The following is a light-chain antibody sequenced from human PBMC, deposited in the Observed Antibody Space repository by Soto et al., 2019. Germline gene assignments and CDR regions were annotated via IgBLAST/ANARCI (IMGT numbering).Light chain of an antibody. CDR3: SSYAGSNNV. CDR2: EVS. V-gene: IGLV2-8*01. J-gene: IGLJ1*01. CDR1: SSDVGGYDY. Sequence: QSAPTQPPSASGSPGQSVTISCTGTSSDVGGYDYVSWYQQHPGKAPKLMIYEVSKRPSGVPDRFSGSKSGNTASLTVSGRQAEDEADYYCSSYAGSNNVFGTGTKLTVL.